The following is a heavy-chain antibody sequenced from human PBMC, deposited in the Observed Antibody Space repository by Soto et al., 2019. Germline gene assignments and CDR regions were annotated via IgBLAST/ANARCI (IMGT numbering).Heavy chain of an antibody. V-gene: IGHV3-30*02. J-gene: IGHJ4*02. D-gene: IGHD3-3*01. CDR3: ARDGSMTISGRDDN. Sequence: PGGSLRLSCVASGFTFRNYAMFWVLQPPGKGLEWVAYIGHDGNLTLYADSVKGRFTISRDNSKNTVDLQMSRLRLDDTGSYYCARDGSMTISGRDDNWGQGTLVTVSS. CDR2: IGHDGNLT. CDR1: GFTFRNYA.